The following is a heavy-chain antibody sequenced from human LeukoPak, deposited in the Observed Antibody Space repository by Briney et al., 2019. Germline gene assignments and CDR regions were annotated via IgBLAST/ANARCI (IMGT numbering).Heavy chain of an antibody. D-gene: IGHD4-17*01. J-gene: IGHJ5*02. CDR3: ARELYGMNWFDP. V-gene: IGHV1-2*02. CDR2: INPNSGGT. Sequence: ASLKVSSKASGYTLTGYYMHSVRPAPGQGLEWMGWINPNSGGTNYAQKFQGRVTMTRDTSISTAYMELSRLRSDDTAVYYCARELYGMNWFDPWGQGTLVTVSS. CDR1: GYTLTGYY.